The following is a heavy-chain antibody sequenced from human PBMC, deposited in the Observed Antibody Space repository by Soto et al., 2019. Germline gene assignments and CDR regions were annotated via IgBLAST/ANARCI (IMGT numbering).Heavy chain of an antibody. CDR3: AKGKAYTRFGGGANFGL. J-gene: IGHJ1*01. V-gene: IGHV3-23*01. Sequence: GGSLRLSCATSGFSFSNYAMSWVRQAPGKGLEWVSLISGSASATHYADSVKGRVTISRDNSKRTVYLQLNSLRAEDTAVYYVAKGKAYTRFGGGANFGLRGRGTLVTVSS. CDR1: GFSFSNYA. D-gene: IGHD3-16*01. CDR2: ISGSASAT.